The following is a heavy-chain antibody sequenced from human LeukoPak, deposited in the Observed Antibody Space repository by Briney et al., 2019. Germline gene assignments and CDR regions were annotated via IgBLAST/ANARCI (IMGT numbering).Heavy chain of an antibody. CDR2: INPGGNEI. V-gene: IGHV3-7*01. Sequence: GGSLRLSCTFSGLTFRSYWMNWVRRAPGKGVEWVANINPGGNEIRSVDSVKGRSIISRDNAKNSLDLQMSSLRVEDTAVYYCMCWGTDNHWGQGILVTVSS. J-gene: IGHJ4*02. D-gene: IGHD7-27*01. CDR3: MCWGTDNH. CDR1: GLTFRSYW.